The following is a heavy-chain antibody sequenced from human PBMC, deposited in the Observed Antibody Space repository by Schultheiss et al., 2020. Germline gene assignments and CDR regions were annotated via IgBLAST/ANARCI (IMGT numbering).Heavy chain of an antibody. Sequence: GGSLRLSCAASGFTFSSYGMHWVRQAPGKGLEWVAVIWYDGSNKYYADSVKGRFTLSRDNSKNTLYMQMNSLRSEDTAVYYCARALDYFDYWGQGTLVTVSS. CDR1: GFTFSSYG. CDR2: IWYDGSNK. V-gene: IGHV3-33*08. J-gene: IGHJ4*02. CDR3: ARALDYFDY.